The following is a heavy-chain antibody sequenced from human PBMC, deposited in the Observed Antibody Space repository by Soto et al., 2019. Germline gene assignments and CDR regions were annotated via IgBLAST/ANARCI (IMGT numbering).Heavy chain of an antibody. CDR2: ISAYNGNT. J-gene: IGHJ5*02. Sequence: ASVKVSCKASGYTFTSYGISWVRQAPGQGLEWMGWISAYNGNTNYAQKLQGRVTMTTDTSTSTAYMELRSLRSDDTAVYYCARYGSYSSGWAQEVYWVDPWGQGTLVTVSS. CDR1: GYTFTSYG. CDR3: ARYGSYSSGWAQEVYWVDP. V-gene: IGHV1-18*01. D-gene: IGHD6-19*01.